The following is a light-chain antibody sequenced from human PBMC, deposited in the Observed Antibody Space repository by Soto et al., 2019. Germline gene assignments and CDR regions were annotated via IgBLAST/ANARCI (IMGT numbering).Light chain of an antibody. V-gene: IGKV1-27*01. CDR1: QGISNY. CDR3: QKYSTVPA. J-gene: IGKJ4*01. CDR2: AAS. Sequence: DIPMTQSPSSLSASVGDRVTITCRASQGISNYLAWYQQIPGKVPKLLISAASTLQSGVPSRFSGSGSGTDFTLTISSLHPEDVATYYCQKYSTVPAFGGGTKVEIK.